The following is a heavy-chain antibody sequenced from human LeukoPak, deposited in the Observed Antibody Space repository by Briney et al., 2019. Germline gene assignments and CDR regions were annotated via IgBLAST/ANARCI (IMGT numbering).Heavy chain of an antibody. CDR2: MKEDGSDE. Sequence: GGSLRLSCVASGFSFSDSTMSWVRQAAGKGLDWVAKMKEDGSDENYVDSVKGRFTISRDNARNSLHLQMKSLRAEATAVYFCAKGGAGGGYFPTWGQGILVIVSS. J-gene: IGHJ1*01. D-gene: IGHD3-16*01. CDR3: AKGGAGGGYFPT. CDR1: GFSFSDST. V-gene: IGHV3-7*03.